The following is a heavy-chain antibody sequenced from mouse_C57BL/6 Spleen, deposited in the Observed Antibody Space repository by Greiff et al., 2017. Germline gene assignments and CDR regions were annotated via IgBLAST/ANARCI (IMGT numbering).Heavy chain of an antibody. V-gene: IGHV1-61*01. Sequence: VQLQQPGAELVRPGSSVKLSCKASGYTFTSYWMDWVKQRPGQGLEWIGNIYPSDSETHYNQKFKDKATLTVDKSSSTAYMQLSSLTSEDSAVYYGARWDLLWDYWGQGTTLTVSS. J-gene: IGHJ2*01. D-gene: IGHD2-1*01. CDR2: IYPSDSET. CDR3: ARWDLLWDY. CDR1: GYTFTSYW.